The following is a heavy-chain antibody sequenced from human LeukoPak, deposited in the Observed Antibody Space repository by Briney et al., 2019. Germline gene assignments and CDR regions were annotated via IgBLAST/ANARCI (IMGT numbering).Heavy chain of an antibody. D-gene: IGHD3-22*01. Sequence: GGSLRLSCAASGFTFSNAWMSWVRQAPGKGLEWVGRIKSKTDGGTTDYAAPVKGRFTISRDDSKNTLYLQMNSLKTEDTAVYYCTTGNYYDSSGYIYYFDYWGQGTLVTVPS. CDR1: GFTFSNAW. V-gene: IGHV3-15*01. CDR2: IKSKTDGGTT. J-gene: IGHJ4*02. CDR3: TTGNYYDSSGYIYYFDY.